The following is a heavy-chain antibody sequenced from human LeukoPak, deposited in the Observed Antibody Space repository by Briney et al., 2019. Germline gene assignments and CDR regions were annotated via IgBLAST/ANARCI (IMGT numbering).Heavy chain of an antibody. Sequence: ASVKVSCKASGYTFTGYYMHWVRQAPGQGLEWMGRINPNSGGTNYAQKFQGRVTMTRDTSISTAYMELSRPRSDDTAVYYCARDSEVAYYYGSGSYFPDYWGQGTLVTVSS. V-gene: IGHV1-2*06. CDR3: ARDSEVAYYYGSGSYFPDY. CDR1: GYTFTGYY. CDR2: INPNSGGT. J-gene: IGHJ4*02. D-gene: IGHD3-10*01.